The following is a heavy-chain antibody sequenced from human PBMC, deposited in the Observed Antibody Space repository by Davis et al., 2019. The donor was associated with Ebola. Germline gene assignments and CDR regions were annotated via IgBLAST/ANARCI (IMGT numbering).Heavy chain of an antibody. J-gene: IGHJ4*02. CDR1: GVSISGNNW. CDR2: IHHSGKT. Sequence: MPGGSLRLSFAASGVSISGNNWWSRLRQSPGKGPEWNGVIHHSGKTTYNPSLKSRVTISVDTSRNQFSLNLTSVTAADTAIYFCARGSRNIYCTGGVCHFDSWGPGTLVTVS. CDR3: ARGSRNIYCTGGVCHFDS. D-gene: IGHD2-8*02. V-gene: IGHV4-4*01.